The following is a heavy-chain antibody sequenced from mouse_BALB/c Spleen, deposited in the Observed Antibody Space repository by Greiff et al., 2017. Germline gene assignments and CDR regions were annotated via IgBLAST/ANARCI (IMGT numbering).Heavy chain of an antibody. CDR3: VRRGDGTPMDY. V-gene: IGHV10-1*02. CDR2: IRSKSNNYAT. CDR1: GFTFNTYA. D-gene: IGHD2-1*01. J-gene: IGHJ4*01. Sequence: EVQLVESGGGLVQPKGSLKLSCAASGFTFNTYAMNWVRQAPGKGLEWVARIRSKSNNYATYYADSVKDRFTISRDDSQSMLYLQMNNLKTEDTAKYYCVRRGDGTPMDYWGQGTSVTVSS.